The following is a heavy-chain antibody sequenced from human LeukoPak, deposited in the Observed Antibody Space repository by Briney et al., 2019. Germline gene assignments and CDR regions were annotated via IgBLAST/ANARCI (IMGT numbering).Heavy chain of an antibody. J-gene: IGHJ6*03. V-gene: IGHV3-23*01. CDR1: GFTFSSYA. Sequence: GGSLRLSCAASGFTFSSYAMSWVRQAPGKGLEWVSAISGSGGTTYYADSVKGRFTISRDNSKTTLYLQMNSLRAEDTAIYYCAKNYGDYWTYYYYYMDVWGRGTTVTVSS. D-gene: IGHD4-17*01. CDR2: ISGSGGTT. CDR3: AKNYGDYWTYYYYYMDV.